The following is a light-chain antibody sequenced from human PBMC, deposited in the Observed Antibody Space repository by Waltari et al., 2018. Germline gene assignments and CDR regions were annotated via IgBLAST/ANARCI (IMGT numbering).Light chain of an antibody. Sequence: QSALTQPPSASVSPGQSVTFSCTGTSSDVGGYNYVSWYQQPPGKPPKVMIYEVSKRPSGVPDRVSGSKSGNTASLTVSGVQAEDEADYYCSSYGGSNNLVFGGGTKLTVL. CDR3: SSYGGSNNLV. CDR1: SSDVGGYNY. J-gene: IGLJ3*02. CDR2: EVS. V-gene: IGLV2-8*01.